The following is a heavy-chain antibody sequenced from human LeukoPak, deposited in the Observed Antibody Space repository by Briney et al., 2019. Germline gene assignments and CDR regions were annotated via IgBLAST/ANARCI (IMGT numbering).Heavy chain of an antibody. V-gene: IGHV1-18*01. Sequence: ASVKLSCKASAYTFTSYGISWVRQAPAQGLEWMGWISAYNGNTNYAQKLQGRVTMTTDTSTSTDYMDLRSLSSDDTASSSSAREVGSPRDAFDIWGQGTMVTVSS. CDR3: AREVGSPRDAFDI. CDR2: ISAYNGNT. J-gene: IGHJ3*02. CDR1: AYTFTSYG. D-gene: IGHD1-26*01.